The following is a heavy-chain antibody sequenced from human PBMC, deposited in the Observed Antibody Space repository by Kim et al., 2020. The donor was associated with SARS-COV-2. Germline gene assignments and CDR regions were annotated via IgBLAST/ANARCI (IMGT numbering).Heavy chain of an antibody. J-gene: IGHJ4*01. Sequence: SETLSLTCTVSGGSISSCSYYWGWIRQPPGKGLEWIGSIYYSGSTYSNPSLKSRVTISVDTSKTQFSLKLSPVTAADTAVYYCARTAGITIFGVDIRGPHDYWGPGTLVTVSS. CDR2: IYYSGST. V-gene: IGHV4-39*01. CDR3: ARTAGITIFGVDIRGPHDY. D-gene: IGHD3-3*01. CDR1: GGSISSCSYY.